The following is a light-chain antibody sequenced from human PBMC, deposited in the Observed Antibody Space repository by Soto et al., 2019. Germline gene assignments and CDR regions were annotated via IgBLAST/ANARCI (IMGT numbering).Light chain of an antibody. CDR1: SSNIGAGYD. J-gene: IGLJ2*01. CDR2: GNS. CDR3: QSYDSSLREVV. Sequence: QSVLTQPPSVSGAPGQRVTISCTGSSSNIGAGYDVHWYQQLPGTAPKLLIYGNSNRPSGVPDRFSGSKSGTSASLAITGQQAEDEADYYCQSYDSSLREVVFGGGTKVTVL. V-gene: IGLV1-40*01.